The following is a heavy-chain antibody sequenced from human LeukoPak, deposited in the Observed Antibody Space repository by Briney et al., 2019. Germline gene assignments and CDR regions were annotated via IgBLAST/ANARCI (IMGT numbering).Heavy chain of an antibody. CDR3: ARDQRGPEAPSSGWYGKYYYYYMDV. D-gene: IGHD6-19*01. Sequence: GGSLRLSCAASGFTFSSNYMSWVRQAPGKGLEWVSVIYSGGSTYYADSVKGRFTISRDNSKNTLYLQMNSLRAEDTAVYYCARDQRGPEAPSSGWYGKYYYYYMDVWGKGTTVTVSS. CDR2: IYSGGST. V-gene: IGHV3-53*01. CDR1: GFTFSSNY. J-gene: IGHJ6*03.